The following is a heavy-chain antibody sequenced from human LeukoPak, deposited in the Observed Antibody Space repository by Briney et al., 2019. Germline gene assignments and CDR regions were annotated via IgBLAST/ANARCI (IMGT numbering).Heavy chain of an antibody. D-gene: IGHD3-22*01. CDR2: IIPIFGTA. Sequence: SVTVSCTASGGTFSSYAISWVRQAPGQGLEWMGGIIPIFGTANYAQKFQGRVTITADESTSTAYMELSSLRSEDTAVYYCARGKREYYDSSGYYPAFDYWGQGTLVTVSS. CDR3: ARGKREYYDSSGYYPAFDY. CDR1: GGTFSSYA. J-gene: IGHJ4*02. V-gene: IGHV1-69*13.